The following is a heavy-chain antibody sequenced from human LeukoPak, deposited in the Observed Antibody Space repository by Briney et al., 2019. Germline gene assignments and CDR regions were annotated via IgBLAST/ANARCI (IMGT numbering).Heavy chain of an antibody. D-gene: IGHD2-2*01. CDR3: ARDVGEYCSSTNCYASHY. J-gene: IGHJ4*02. CDR2: INPHSGGT. CDR1: GYTFTSYG. V-gene: IGHV1-2*02. Sequence: AASVKVSCKASGYTFTSYGISWVRQAPGQGLEWMGWINPHSGGTNYAQKFQGGVTMTRDTSITTAYMELSSLRSDDTAVYYCARDVGEYCSSTNCYASHYWGQGTLVTVSS.